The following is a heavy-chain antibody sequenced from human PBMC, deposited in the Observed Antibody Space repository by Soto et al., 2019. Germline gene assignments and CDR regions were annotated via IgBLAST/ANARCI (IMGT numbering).Heavy chain of an antibody. D-gene: IGHD3-3*01. CDR3: ARGGSYDFWSGFDY. Sequence: GASVKVSCKASGYTFTSYAMHWVRQAPGQRLEWMGWINAGNGNTKYSQKFQGRVTITRDTSASTAYMELSSLRSEDTAVYYCARGGSYDFWSGFDYWGQGTLVTVSS. CDR2: INAGNGNT. CDR1: GYTFTSYA. V-gene: IGHV1-3*01. J-gene: IGHJ4*02.